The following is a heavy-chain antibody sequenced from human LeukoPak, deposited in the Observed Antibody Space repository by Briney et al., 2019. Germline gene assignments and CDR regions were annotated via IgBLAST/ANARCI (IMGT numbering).Heavy chain of an antibody. CDR1: GFTFSSCA. CDR3: ARPPSDSRGHFLF. CDR2: IYFDGTT. Sequence: QPGGSLRLSCAASGFTFSSCAMSWVRQAPGKGLEWISVIYFDGTTYFADSVKGRFTISRDSAKNTVYLHMDRLRVEDTAVYYCARPPSDSRGHFLFWGQGTLVAVSS. J-gene: IGHJ4*02. D-gene: IGHD3-22*01. V-gene: IGHV3-53*01.